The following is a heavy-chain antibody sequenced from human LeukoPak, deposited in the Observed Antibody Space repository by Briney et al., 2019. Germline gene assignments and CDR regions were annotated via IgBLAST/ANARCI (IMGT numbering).Heavy chain of an antibody. Sequence: TTSETLSLTCAVSGGSFNGYYWSWIRQPPGKGLEWIGETDHSGSATYNPSLQSRVIISKGKSNNQFSLKPNSVTAADTAVYYCARVQQLADFDYWGQGNLVTVSS. CDR2: TDHSGSA. CDR1: GGSFNGYY. D-gene: IGHD6-13*01. V-gene: IGHV4-34*01. J-gene: IGHJ4*02. CDR3: ARVQQLADFDY.